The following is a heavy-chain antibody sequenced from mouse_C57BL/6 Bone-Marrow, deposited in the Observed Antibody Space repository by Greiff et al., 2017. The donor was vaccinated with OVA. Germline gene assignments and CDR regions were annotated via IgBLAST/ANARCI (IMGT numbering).Heavy chain of an antibody. J-gene: IGHJ4*01. Sequence: QVQLQQPGAELVKPGASVKMSCKASGYTFTSYWITWVKQRPGQGLEWIGDIYPGSGSTNYKEKFKSKGTLTVDTYSSTAYMQLSSLTSEDSAVYYCARWVRITTVEAYAMDYWGQGTSVTVSS. CDR3: ARWVRITTVEAYAMDY. V-gene: IGHV1-55*01. D-gene: IGHD1-1*01. CDR1: GYTFTSYW. CDR2: IYPGSGST.